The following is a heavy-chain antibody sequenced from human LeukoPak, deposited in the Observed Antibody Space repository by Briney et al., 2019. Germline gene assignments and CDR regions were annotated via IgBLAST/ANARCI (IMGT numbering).Heavy chain of an antibody. Sequence: GGSLRLSCAASGFPFSSYEMNWVRQAPGKRLQWVSYISSSGNKIYYAASVKGRFTISRDNAKNALYLQIDSLRAEDTAVYYCARGQRPQYTSTWDNWFDPWGQGTQVTVSS. CDR2: ISSSGNKI. J-gene: IGHJ5*02. CDR3: ARGQRPQYTSTWDNWFDP. V-gene: IGHV3-48*03. D-gene: IGHD2-2*01. CDR1: GFPFSSYE.